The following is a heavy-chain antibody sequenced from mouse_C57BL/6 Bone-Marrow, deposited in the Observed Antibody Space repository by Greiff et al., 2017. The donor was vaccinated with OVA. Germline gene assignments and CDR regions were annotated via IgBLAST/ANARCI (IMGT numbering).Heavy chain of an antibody. Sequence: EVQLVESGGGLVKPGGSLKLSCAASGFTFSSYAMSWVRQTPEKRLEWVATISDGGSYTYYPDNVKGRFTISRDNAKNNLYLQMSHLKSEDTAMYYCAGGGWDGYFDYWGQGTTLTVSS. CDR1: GFTFSSYA. CDR3: AGGGWDGYFDY. CDR2: ISDGGSYT. J-gene: IGHJ2*01. V-gene: IGHV5-4*01. D-gene: IGHD4-1*01.